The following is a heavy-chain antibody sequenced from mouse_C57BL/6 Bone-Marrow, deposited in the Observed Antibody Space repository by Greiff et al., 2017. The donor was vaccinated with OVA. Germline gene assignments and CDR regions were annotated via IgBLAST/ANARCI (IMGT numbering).Heavy chain of an antibody. CDR1: GFNIKDDY. V-gene: IGHV14-4*01. J-gene: IGHJ2*01. CDR3: TSYGNFDY. CDR2: IDPENGDT. D-gene: IGHD2-1*01. Sequence: EVQLQQSGAELVRPGASVKLSCTASGFNIKDDYMHWVKQRPEQGLEWIGWIDPENGDTEYASKFQGQATITADTSSNTAYLQRSSLTSEDTAVYYCTSYGNFDYWGKGTTLTVSS.